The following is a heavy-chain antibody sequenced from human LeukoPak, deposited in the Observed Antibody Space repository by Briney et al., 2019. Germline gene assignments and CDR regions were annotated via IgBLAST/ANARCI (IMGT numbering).Heavy chain of an antibody. CDR2: INAGNGNT. CDR1: GYTFTSYA. J-gene: IGHJ4*02. CDR3: ARNGSGRGVAGFDY. D-gene: IGHD3-10*01. V-gene: IGHV1-3*01. Sequence: GASVKVSCKASGYTFTSYAMHWVRQAPGQRLEWMGWINAGNGNTKYSQKFQGRVTITRDTSASTAYMELSSLRSEDTAVYYCARNGSGRGVAGFDYWGQGTLVTVSS.